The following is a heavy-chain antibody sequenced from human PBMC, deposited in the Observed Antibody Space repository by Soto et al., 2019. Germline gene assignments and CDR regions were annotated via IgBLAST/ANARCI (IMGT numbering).Heavy chain of an antibody. Sequence: SETLSLTCTVSGGSISSYYWSWIRQPPGKGLEWIGYIYYSGSTNYNPSLKSRVTISVDTSKNQFSLKLSSVTAADTAVYYCACHPTAAENYFYYFGQQNLVTVSS. J-gene: IGHJ4*02. D-gene: IGHD4-17*01. CDR1: GGSISSYY. V-gene: IGHV4-59*08. CDR3: ACHPTAAENYFYY. CDR2: IYYSGST.